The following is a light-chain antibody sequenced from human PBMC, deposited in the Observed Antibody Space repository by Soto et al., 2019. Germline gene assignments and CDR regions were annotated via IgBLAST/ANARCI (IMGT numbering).Light chain of an antibody. Sequence: EIVMTQSPATLSVSPGERATLSCRASQTVSNNLAWYQHKPGQAPRLLIYGASTRAAGIPARFSGSGSGTEFTLTISSLQSEDLAVYYCQQYNTLPWTFGQGTKVEIK. CDR2: GAS. CDR3: QQYNTLPWT. V-gene: IGKV3-15*01. CDR1: QTVSNN. J-gene: IGKJ1*01.